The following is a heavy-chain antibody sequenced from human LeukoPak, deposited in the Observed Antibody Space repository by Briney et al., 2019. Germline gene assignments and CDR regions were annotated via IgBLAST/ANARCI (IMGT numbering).Heavy chain of an antibody. CDR3: AKETRFITMVRGVTNNWFDP. CDR1: GFTFSSYG. V-gene: IGHV3-23*01. CDR2: ISGSGGST. Sequence: GGSLRLSCAASGFTFSSYGMSWVRQAPGKGLEWVSAISGSGGSTYYADSVKGRFTISRDNSKNTLYLQMNSLRVEDTAVYYCAKETRFITMVRGVTNNWFDPWGQGTLVTVSS. D-gene: IGHD3-10*01. J-gene: IGHJ5*02.